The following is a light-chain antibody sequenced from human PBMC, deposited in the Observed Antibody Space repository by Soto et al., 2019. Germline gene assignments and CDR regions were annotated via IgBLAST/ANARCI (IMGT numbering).Light chain of an antibody. CDR2: GAS. CDR3: QQYGRT. J-gene: IGKJ2*01. CDR1: QSVSSSY. V-gene: IGKV3-20*01. Sequence: EIVLTQSPGTLSLSPGERATLSCRASQSVSSSYLAWYQQKPGQAPRLLIYGASSRATGIPDRFSGSGSGTDFTLTISRLEPEDFAVYYCQQYGRTFGQGTKLEIQ.